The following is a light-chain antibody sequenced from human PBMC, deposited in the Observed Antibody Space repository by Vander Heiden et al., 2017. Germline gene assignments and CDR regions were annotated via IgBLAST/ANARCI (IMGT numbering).Light chain of an antibody. J-gene: IGLJ1*01. CDR1: KLGDKY. V-gene: IGLV3-1*01. CDR3: QAWDSSAYYV. CDR2: QDS. Sequence: SYELTQPPSVSVSPGQTASITCPGDKLGDKYACWYQQKPGQSPVLVIYQDSKRPSGIPERFSGSNSGNTATLTISGTQAMDEADYYWQAWDSSAYYVFGTGTKVTVL.